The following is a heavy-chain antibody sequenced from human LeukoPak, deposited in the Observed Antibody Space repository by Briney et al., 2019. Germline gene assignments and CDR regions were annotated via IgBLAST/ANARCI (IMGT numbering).Heavy chain of an antibody. CDR1: GFTFSSYG. D-gene: IGHD4-17*01. J-gene: IGHJ5*02. Sequence: GGSLRLSCAASGFTFSSYGMHWVRQAPGKGLEWVAVIWYDGSNKYYADSVKGRFTISRDNSKNTLYLQMNSLRAEDTAVYYCARAGYTRTVTTLNWFDPWGQGTLVTVSS. V-gene: IGHV3-33*01. CDR3: ARAGYTRTVTTLNWFDP. CDR2: IWYDGSNK.